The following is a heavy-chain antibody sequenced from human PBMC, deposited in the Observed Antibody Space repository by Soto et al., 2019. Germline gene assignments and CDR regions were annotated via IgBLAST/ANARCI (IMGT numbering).Heavy chain of an antibody. V-gene: IGHV4-31*03. CDR1: GGSSSSGAYY. J-gene: IGHJ4*02. CDR2: IYYDGST. CDR3: ARGGSWRFDY. D-gene: IGHD6-13*01. Sequence: SETLSLTCTVSGGSSSSGAYYWNWIRQHPGKGLEWIGYIYYDGSTYYNPSLESRATISADTSKNQFSLKLSSVTAADTAVYYCARGGSWRFDYWGQGTLVTVSS.